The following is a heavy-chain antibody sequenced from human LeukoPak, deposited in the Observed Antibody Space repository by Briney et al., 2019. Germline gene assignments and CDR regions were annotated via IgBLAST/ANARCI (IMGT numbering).Heavy chain of an antibody. V-gene: IGHV1-46*01. CDR3: ARDPEGIAAAEPARYFDL. CDR1: GYTFTSYY. CDR2: INPSGGST. Sequence: GASVKVSCKASGYTFTSYYMHWVRQAPGQGLEWMGIINPSGGSTSYAQKFQGRVTMTRDTSTSTVCMELSSLRSEDTAVYYCARDPEGIAAAEPARYFDLWGRGSLVTVSS. J-gene: IGHJ2*01. D-gene: IGHD6-13*01.